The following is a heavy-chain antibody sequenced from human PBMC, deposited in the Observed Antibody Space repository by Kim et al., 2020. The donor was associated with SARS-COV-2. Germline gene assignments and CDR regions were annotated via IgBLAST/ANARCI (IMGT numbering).Heavy chain of an antibody. V-gene: IGHV3-23*01. D-gene: IGHD2-15*01. Sequence: GGSPRLSCAASGFTFSSYAMSWVRQAPGKGLEWVSAISGSGGSTYYADSVKGRFTISRDNSKNTLYLQMNSLRAEDTAVYYCAKVVYCSGGSCYSHYFDYWGQGTLVTVSS. CDR2: ISGSGGST. CDR3: AKVVYCSGGSCYSHYFDY. J-gene: IGHJ4*02. CDR1: GFTFSSYA.